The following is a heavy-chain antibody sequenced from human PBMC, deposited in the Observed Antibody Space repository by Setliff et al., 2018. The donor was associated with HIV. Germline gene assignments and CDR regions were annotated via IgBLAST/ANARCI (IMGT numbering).Heavy chain of an antibody. D-gene: IGHD3-16*01. CDR2: IYDSGST. Sequence: SETLSLTCTVSGGSITYSSYYWSWIRQPAGKGLQWIGRIYDSGSTKYNPSLKSRLTISVDTSKNQFSLSLNSVTAADTAVYFCARGGAVSADFDSWGQGTLVTVSS. J-gene: IGHJ5*01. V-gene: IGHV4-61*02. CDR3: ARGGAVSADFDS. CDR1: GGSITYSSYY.